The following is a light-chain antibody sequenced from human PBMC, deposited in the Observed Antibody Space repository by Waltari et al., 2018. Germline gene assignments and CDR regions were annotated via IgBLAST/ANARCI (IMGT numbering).Light chain of an antibody. CDR3: QKYGTLPAT. J-gene: IGKJ1*01. CDR2: DAS. V-gene: IGKV3-20*01. Sequence: EIVLTPSPGTLSLSPGERATLSCRASQSVSRTLAGYQQKPGQAPRLLIYDASTRATGIPDRFSGSGFGTDFSLTISRLEPEDFAVYYCQKYGTLPATFGQGTTVEIK. CDR1: QSVSRT.